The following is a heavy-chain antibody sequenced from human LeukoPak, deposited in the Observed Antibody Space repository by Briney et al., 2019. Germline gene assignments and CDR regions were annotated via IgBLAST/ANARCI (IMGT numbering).Heavy chain of an antibody. CDR2: SYSGVTS. V-gene: IGHV4-4*07. J-gene: IGHJ6*03. CDR1: GGSISNFY. D-gene: IGHD3-9*01. Sequence: SESLSLTCTVSGGSISNFYWNGIRQPAGRGLEWMGRSYSGVTSIYNPSLNSRVTMTVDTSKSQFSLKLSSVTAADTAVYYCARECYDVLSSYPYYYYYMDVWDKGTTVIVSS. CDR3: ARECYDVLSSYPYYYYYMDV.